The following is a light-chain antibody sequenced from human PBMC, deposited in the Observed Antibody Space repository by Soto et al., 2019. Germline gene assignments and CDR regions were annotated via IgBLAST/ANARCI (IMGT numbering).Light chain of an antibody. J-gene: IGLJ1*01. V-gene: IGLV2-14*01. CDR3: SSYTSSSTYV. CDR2: EVS. CDR1: SSDVGGYNY. Sequence: SVLTQPASVSGSPGQSITISCTGTSSDVGGYNYVSWYQQYPGKAPKLMIYEVSNRPSGVSNRFSGSKSGNTASLTISGPQAEDEADYYCSSYTSSSTYVFGTGTKVTVL.